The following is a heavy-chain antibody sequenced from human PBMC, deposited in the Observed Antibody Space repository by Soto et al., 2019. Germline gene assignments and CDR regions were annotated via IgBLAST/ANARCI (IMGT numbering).Heavy chain of an antibody. CDR2: IIPIFRTA. Sequence: QVQLVQSGAEVKKPGSSVKVSCKASGGTFSSYAISWVRQAPGQGLEWMGGIIPIFRTANYAQKFQGRVTITADESTRTAYMEVGSLRSEDTAVYYCGGARGEWGIAACPSDYGGQGTLVTVSS. D-gene: IGHD6-6*01. V-gene: IGHV1-69*01. CDR3: GGARGEWGIAACPSDY. J-gene: IGHJ4*02. CDR1: GGTFSSYA.